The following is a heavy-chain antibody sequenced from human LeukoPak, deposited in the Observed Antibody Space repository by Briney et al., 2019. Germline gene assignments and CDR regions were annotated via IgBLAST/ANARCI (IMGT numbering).Heavy chain of an antibody. D-gene: IGHD5-12*01. Sequence: PGRSLRLSCAASGFTFSSYAMHWVRQAPGKGLEWVAVISYDGSNKYYADSVKGRFTISRDNSKNTLYLQTNSLRAEDTAVYYCAKDFSGSFDYWGQGTLVTVSS. CDR2: ISYDGSNK. J-gene: IGHJ4*02. CDR1: GFTFSSYA. CDR3: AKDFSGSFDY. V-gene: IGHV3-30-3*01.